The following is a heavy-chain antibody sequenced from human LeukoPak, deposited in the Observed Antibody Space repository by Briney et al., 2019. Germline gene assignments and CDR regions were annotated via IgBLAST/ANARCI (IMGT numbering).Heavy chain of an antibody. D-gene: IGHD5-18*01. J-gene: IGHJ4*02. Sequence: GASVKVSCKVSGYTLTELSMHWARQAPGKGLEWMGGFDPEDGETIYAQKFQGRVTMTEDTSTDTAYMELSSLRSEDTAVYYCATRDTAMVPPPNDYWGQGTLVTVSS. CDR1: GYTLTELS. CDR2: FDPEDGET. CDR3: ATRDTAMVPPPNDY. V-gene: IGHV1-24*01.